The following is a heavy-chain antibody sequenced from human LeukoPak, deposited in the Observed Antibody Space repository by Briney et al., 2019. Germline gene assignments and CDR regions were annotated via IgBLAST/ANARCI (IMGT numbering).Heavy chain of an antibody. V-gene: IGHV3-7*01. CDR3: ARVEASGYDYGAFDY. CDR1: GFTFNRYW. CDR2: IKQDGSEK. D-gene: IGHD5-12*01. J-gene: IGHJ4*02. Sequence: PGGSLRLSCAASGFTFNRYWMSWVRQAPGKGLEWVANIKQDGSEKYYVDSVKGRFTISRDNAKNSLYLQMNSLRAEDTAVYYCARVEASGYDYGAFDYWGQGTLVIVSS.